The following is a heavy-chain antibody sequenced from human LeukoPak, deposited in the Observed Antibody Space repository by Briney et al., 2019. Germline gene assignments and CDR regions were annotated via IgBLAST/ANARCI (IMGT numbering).Heavy chain of an antibody. Sequence: ASVKVSFKASGYTFTGYYMHWVRQAPGQGLEWMGWINPNSGGTNYAQKFQGRVTMTRDTSISTAYMELSRLRSDDTAVYYCARSGPYYYDSSGYYETPLFDYWGQGTLVTVSS. CDR3: ARSGPYYYDSSGYYETPLFDY. J-gene: IGHJ4*02. CDR1: GYTFTGYY. V-gene: IGHV1-2*02. D-gene: IGHD3-22*01. CDR2: INPNSGGT.